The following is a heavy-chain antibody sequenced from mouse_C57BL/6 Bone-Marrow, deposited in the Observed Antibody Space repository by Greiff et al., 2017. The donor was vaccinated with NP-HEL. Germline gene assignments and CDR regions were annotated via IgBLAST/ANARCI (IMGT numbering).Heavy chain of an antibody. CDR3: ARRGTVVATKDY. D-gene: IGHD1-1*01. J-gene: IGHJ4*01. CDR2: INPNNGGT. V-gene: IGHV1-26*01. CDR1: GYTFTDYY. Sequence: VQLHQSGPELVKPGASVKISCKASGYTFTDYYMNWVKQSHGKSLEWIGDINPNNGGTSYNQKFKGKATLTVDKSSSTAYMELRSLTSEDSAVYYCARRGTVVATKDYWGQGTSVTVSS.